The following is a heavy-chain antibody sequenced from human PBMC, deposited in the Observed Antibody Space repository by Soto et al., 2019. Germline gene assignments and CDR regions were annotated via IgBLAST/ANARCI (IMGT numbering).Heavy chain of an antibody. V-gene: IGHV3-30*04. CDR1: GFSFSTYA. Sequence: LRLSCTASGFSFSTYAMYWVRQAPVNVLEWVAIISYDGSNAQYADSVKGRFTVARDNSKNTLYLQMHSLTAEDTAVYYCARDGGGFGELLLNSYDAFDLWGQGKLVTVSS. CDR2: ISYDGSNA. J-gene: IGHJ3*01. CDR3: ARDGGGFGELLLNSYDAFDL. D-gene: IGHD3-10*01.